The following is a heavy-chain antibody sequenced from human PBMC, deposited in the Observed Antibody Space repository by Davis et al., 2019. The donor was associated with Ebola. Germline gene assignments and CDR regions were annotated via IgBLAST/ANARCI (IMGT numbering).Heavy chain of an antibody. V-gene: IGHV1-18*01. CDR3: ARDTTTVTTIWFDP. J-gene: IGHJ5*02. D-gene: IGHD4-17*01. Sequence: AASVKVSCKTSGYTFSGYAISWVRQAPGQGLEWIGRINVYNGHTNYAQNFQGRVTVSTVTSTSIAYMELRSLRSDDTALYYCARDTTTVTTIWFDPWGQGTLVTVSS. CDR2: INVYNGHT. CDR1: GYTFSGYA.